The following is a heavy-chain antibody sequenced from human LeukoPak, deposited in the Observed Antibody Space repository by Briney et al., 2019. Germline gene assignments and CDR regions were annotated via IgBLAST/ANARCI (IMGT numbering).Heavy chain of an antibody. CDR2: IIPIFGTA. V-gene: IGHV1-69*05. D-gene: IGHD1-26*01. J-gene: IGHJ6*03. CDR1: GGTFSSYA. Sequence: ASVKVSCKASGGTFSSYAISWVRQAPGQGLEWMGGIIPIFGTANYAQKFQGRVTITTDESTSTAYMELSSLRSEDTAVYYCARAPGGSRGYYYYYYMDVWGKGTTVTVSS. CDR3: ARAPGGSRGYYYYYYMDV.